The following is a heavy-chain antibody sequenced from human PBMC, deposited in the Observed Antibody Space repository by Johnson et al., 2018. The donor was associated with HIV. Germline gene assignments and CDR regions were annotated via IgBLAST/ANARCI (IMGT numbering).Heavy chain of an antibody. CDR2: ISSSGSII. J-gene: IGHJ3*02. V-gene: IGHV3-11*04. D-gene: IGHD1-14*01. CDR1: GFTFSAYY. CDR3: ARASAVFDAFDI. Sequence: QVQLVESGGGLVKPGGSLRLSCVTSGFTFSAYYMSWIRQAPGKGLECLSYISSSGSIIYYTDSVKGRFIISRDNAKNSLYLHMNSLRVEYTAVYYCARASAVFDAFDIWGQGTMVTVSS.